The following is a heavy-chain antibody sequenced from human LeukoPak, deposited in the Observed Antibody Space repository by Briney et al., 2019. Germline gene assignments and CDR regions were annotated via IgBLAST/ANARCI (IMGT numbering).Heavy chain of an antibody. V-gene: IGHV5-51*01. CDR1: GYSFTSYW. Sequence: GESLQISCKGSGYSFTSYWIGWVRQMPGKGLEWMGIIYPGDSDTRYSPSFQGQVTISADKSISTAYLQWSSLKASDTAMYYCARQARNYYDSSGYQTDWGQGTLVTVSS. CDR3: ARQARNYYDSSGYQTD. J-gene: IGHJ4*02. D-gene: IGHD3-22*01. CDR2: IYPGDSDT.